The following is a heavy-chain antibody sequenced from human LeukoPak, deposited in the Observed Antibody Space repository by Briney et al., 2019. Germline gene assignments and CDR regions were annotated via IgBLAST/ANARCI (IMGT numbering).Heavy chain of an antibody. CDR1: GCSISSYY. V-gene: IGHV4-59*01. D-gene: IGHD2-21*02. J-gene: IGHJ4*02. CDR2: IYYSGST. CDR3: ARSGGLTAMVFY. Sequence: SETLFLTCTVSGCSISSYYWSWIRQPPGKGLEWIGYIYYSGSTNYNPSLKSRVTISVDTSKNQFSPKLSSVTAADTAVYYCARSGGLTAMVFYWGQGTLVTVSS.